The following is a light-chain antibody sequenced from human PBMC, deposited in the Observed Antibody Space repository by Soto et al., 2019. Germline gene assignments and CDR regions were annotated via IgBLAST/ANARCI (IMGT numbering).Light chain of an antibody. Sequence: QSALTQPASVSGSPGQSITISCTGTSSDVGSYNLVSWYQQHPGKAPKLMIYEGSKRPSGVSNRFSGSKSGNTASLTISGLQAEDEADYYCSSFRSLSNTTFTVLFGGGTKLTVL. J-gene: IGLJ2*01. CDR1: SSDVGSYNL. CDR2: EGS. V-gene: IGLV2-14*02. CDR3: SSFRSLSNTTFTVL.